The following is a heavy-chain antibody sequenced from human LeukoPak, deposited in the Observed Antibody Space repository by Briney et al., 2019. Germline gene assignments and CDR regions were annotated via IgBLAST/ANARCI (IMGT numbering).Heavy chain of an antibody. CDR3: ARGPRGRVGFLEWLFGFDY. V-gene: IGHV3-9*01. CDR2: ISWNSGSI. J-gene: IGHJ4*02. D-gene: IGHD3-3*01. Sequence: GRSLRLSCAASGFTFDDYAMHWVRQAPGKGLEWVSGISWNSGSIGYADSVKSRFTISRDNAKNSLYLQMNSLRAEDTALYYCARGPRGRVGFLEWLFGFDYWGQGTLVTVSS. CDR1: GFTFDDYA.